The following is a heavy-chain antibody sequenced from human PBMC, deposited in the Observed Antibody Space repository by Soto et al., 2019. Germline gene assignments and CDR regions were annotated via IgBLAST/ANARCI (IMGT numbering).Heavy chain of an antibody. CDR3: EIIIDGYSFYLYYGMDA. V-gene: IGHV3-30*03. CDR2: ILHDGSAE. CDR1: GVIFTSYG. J-gene: IGHJ6*02. D-gene: IGHD5-18*01. Sequence: PGRYPRISCAAYGVIFTSYGMHWVRQAPGKGLEWMALILHDGSAEYYADSVKGRFTISRDNSKNTLYLQMNSLTAEDTAVYYCEIIIDGYSFYLYYGMDAWGE.